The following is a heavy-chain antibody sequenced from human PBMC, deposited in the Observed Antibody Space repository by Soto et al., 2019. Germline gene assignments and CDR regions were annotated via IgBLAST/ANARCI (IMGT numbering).Heavy chain of an antibody. CDR3: ARDEEGGYYGMDV. J-gene: IGHJ6*02. V-gene: IGHV1-2*04. CDR2: INPNSGGT. Sequence: ASVKVSCRASGYTFTVYYMHWVRQAPGQGLEWMGWINPNSGGTNYAQKFQGWVTMSRDTSISTAYMELSRLRSDDTAVYYCARDEEGGYYGMDVWGQGTTVTVSS. CDR1: GYTFTVYY. D-gene: IGHD2-15*01.